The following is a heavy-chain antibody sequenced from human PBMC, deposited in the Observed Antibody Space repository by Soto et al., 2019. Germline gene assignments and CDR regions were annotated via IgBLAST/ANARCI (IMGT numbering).Heavy chain of an antibody. Sequence: SETLSLTCAVYGGSFSGYYCSWIRQPPWKGLEWIGEINHSGSTNYNPSLKSRVTISVDTSKNQFSLKLSSVTAADTAVYYCARGRGMDVWGQGTTVTVSS. CDR3: ARGRGMDV. CDR1: GGSFSGYY. J-gene: IGHJ6*02. CDR2: INHSGST. V-gene: IGHV4-34*01.